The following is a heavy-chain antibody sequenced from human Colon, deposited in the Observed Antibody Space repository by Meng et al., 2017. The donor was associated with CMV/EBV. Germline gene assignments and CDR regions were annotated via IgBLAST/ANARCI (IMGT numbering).Heavy chain of an antibody. D-gene: IGHD3-10*01. CDR2: IGNGGDTIGNGGDT. CDR1: GFDFRSYD. V-gene: IGHV3-13*01. J-gene: IGHJ4*02. CDR3: TRGRLHGFAA. Sequence: GGSLRLSCAVSGFDFRSYDMHWVRQVKGKGLEWVSAIGNGGDTIGNGGDTYYAGSVKGRFTISRENEKNTLYLQMNSLRVGDTAVYYCTRGRLHGFAAWGQGTLVTVSS.